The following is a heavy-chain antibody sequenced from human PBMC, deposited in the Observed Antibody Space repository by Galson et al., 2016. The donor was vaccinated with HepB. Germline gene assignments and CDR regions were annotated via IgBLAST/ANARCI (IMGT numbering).Heavy chain of an antibody. D-gene: IGHD1-1*01. Sequence: SLRLSCAASGFTFNIYSMHWVRQAPGKGLEWVATIWPDGNNKYYRDSVKGRFTISRDNSRNTVYLHISGLRVEDTAVYYCARDDHRVTGATTNWFDPWGQGTPVTVSS. J-gene: IGHJ5*02. CDR2: IWPDGNNK. CDR1: GFTFNIYS. CDR3: ARDDHRVTGATTNWFDP. V-gene: IGHV3-33*01.